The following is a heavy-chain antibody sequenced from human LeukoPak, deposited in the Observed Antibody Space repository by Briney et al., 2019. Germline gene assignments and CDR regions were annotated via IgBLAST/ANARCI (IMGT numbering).Heavy chain of an antibody. CDR3: VRRDNAGWNYFDY. J-gene: IGHJ4*02. CDR2: IYYKGST. Sequence: SETLSLTCTVSGGSINSHYWSWIRQPPGKGLEWIGDIYYKGSTNYNPSLKSRVTISVDTSKNHLSLKLTSVLAADTAIYYCVRRDNAGWNYFDYWGQEILVTVSS. V-gene: IGHV4-59*08. CDR1: GGSINSHY. D-gene: IGHD6-19*01.